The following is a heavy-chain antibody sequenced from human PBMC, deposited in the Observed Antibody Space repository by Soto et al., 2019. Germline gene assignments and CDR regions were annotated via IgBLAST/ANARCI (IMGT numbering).Heavy chain of an antibody. Sequence: PSETLSLTCAFSVVSISSGGYSCSWIRQPPGKGLEWIGYIYHSGSTYYNPSLKSRVTISVDRSKKQFSLKLSSVTAADTAVSYCARDRNGVDYWGQGTLVTVSS. J-gene: IGHJ4*02. CDR1: VVSISSGGYS. CDR3: ARDRNGVDY. V-gene: IGHV4-30-2*01. CDR2: IYHSGST. D-gene: IGHD3-10*01.